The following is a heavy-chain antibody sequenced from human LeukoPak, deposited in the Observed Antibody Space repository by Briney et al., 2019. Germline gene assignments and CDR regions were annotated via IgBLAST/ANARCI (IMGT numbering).Heavy chain of an antibody. CDR3: ARDPSNTSGWKTWSDT. Sequence: GASVKVSCKASGYTFNKYGISWVRQAPGQGLEWMGWISCYNGDTNYAQKLQGRVTLSTDTPTATVYMELRSLRSDDMAVYYCARDPSNTSGWKTWSDTWGQGTPVTVSS. J-gene: IGHJ5*02. D-gene: IGHD6-19*01. CDR1: GYTFNKYG. CDR2: ISCYNGDT. V-gene: IGHV1-18*03.